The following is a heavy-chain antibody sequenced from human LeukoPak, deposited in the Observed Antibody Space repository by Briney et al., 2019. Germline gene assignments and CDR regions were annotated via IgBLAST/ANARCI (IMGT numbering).Heavy chain of an antibody. CDR2: IRYDGSNK. J-gene: IGHJ4*02. CDR1: GFTFSSSG. V-gene: IGHV3-30*02. Sequence: LPGGSLRLSCAASGFTFSSSGMHWVRQAPGKGLEWVAFIRYDGSNKYYADSVKGRFTISRDNSKNTLYLQMNSLRAEDTAVYYCAKDMGDQYYDILTGYSPLPPVDYWGQGTLVTVSS. D-gene: IGHD3-9*01. CDR3: AKDMGDQYYDILTGYSPLPPVDY.